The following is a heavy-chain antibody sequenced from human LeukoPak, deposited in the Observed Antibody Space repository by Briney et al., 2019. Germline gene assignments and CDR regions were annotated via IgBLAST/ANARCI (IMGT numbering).Heavy chain of an antibody. CDR2: IYHGGGT. CDR3: ARNGGDSGWGNWFDP. D-gene: IGHD6-19*01. J-gene: IGHJ5*02. Sequence: SETLSLTFTVSGGSISSGGYYWSWIRQPPGKGLEWIGYIYHGGGTNYNPSLKSRVTISLDKSKNQFSLTLSSVTAADTAVYYCARNGGDSGWGNWFDPWGQGTLVTVSS. V-gene: IGHV4-30-2*01. CDR1: GGSISSGGYY.